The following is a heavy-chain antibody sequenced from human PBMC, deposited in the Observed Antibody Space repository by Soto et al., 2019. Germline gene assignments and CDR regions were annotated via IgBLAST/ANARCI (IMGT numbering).Heavy chain of an antibody. CDR2: IRSSAERGTT. CDR3: YHYGSGSYSTDY. D-gene: IGHD3-10*01. J-gene: IGHJ4*02. V-gene: IGHV3-15*07. Sequence: EVQMVESGGGLVKPGGSLRLSCAASGFVFKNARMSWARQAPGRGLEWVGHIRSSAERGTTDYAAPVKGRFTISRDDSQNTLYLQMNSLTTEDTAVYFCYHYGSGSYSTDYWGQGTLVTVSS. CDR1: GFVFKNAR.